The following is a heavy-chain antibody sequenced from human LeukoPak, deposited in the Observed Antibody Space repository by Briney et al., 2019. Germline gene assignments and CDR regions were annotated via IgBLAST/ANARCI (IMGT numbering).Heavy chain of an antibody. CDR1: GFTFSSYG. J-gene: IGHJ4*02. D-gene: IGHD2-2*01. CDR3: ARDGQDCSSTSCTRTTYFDY. Sequence: PGRSLRLSCAASGFTFSSYGMHWVRQAPGKGLEWVAVISYDGSNKYYADSVKGRFTISRDNSKNTLYLQMNSLRAEDTAVYYCARDGQDCSSTSCTRTTYFDYWGQGTLVTVSS. CDR2: ISYDGSNK. V-gene: IGHV3-30*03.